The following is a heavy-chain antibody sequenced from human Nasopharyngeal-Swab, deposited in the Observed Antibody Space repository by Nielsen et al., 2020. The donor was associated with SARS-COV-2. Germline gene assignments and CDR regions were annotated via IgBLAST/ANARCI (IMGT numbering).Heavy chain of an antibody. CDR3: AKAPYSSSPTSY. Sequence: GESLKISCAASGFTFSNAWMSWVRQAPGKGLEWVGRIKSKTDGGTTDYAAPVKGRFTISRDDSKNTLYLQMNSLRAEDTAVYYCAKAPYSSSPTSYWGQGTLVTVSS. V-gene: IGHV3-15*01. D-gene: IGHD6-13*01. CDR2: IKSKTDGGTT. J-gene: IGHJ4*02. CDR1: GFTFSNAW.